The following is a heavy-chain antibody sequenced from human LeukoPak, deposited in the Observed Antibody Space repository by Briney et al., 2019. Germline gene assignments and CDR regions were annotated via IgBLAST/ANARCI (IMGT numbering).Heavy chain of an antibody. Sequence: GASVKVSCKASGYTFTSYDINWVRQATGQGLEWMGWMNPNSGNTGYAQKFQGRVTITRNTSISTAYMELSSLRSEDTAVYYCARGEKSNFWSGYSGPRAGHMDVWGKGTTVTVSS. D-gene: IGHD3-3*01. J-gene: IGHJ6*03. CDR1: GYTFTSYD. CDR2: MNPNSGNT. V-gene: IGHV1-8*01. CDR3: ARGEKSNFWSGYSGPRAGHMDV.